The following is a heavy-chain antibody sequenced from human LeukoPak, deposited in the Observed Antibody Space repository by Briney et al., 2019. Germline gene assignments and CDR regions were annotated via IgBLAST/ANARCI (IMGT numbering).Heavy chain of an antibody. V-gene: IGHV4-39*07. J-gene: IGHJ6*03. D-gene: IGHD2-2*01. CDR1: GGSISTSNYY. CDR2: IFYSGST. CDR3: ASCSSTSCYADYYYYMDV. Sequence: SSETLSFTCTVSGGSISTSNYYWGWIRQPPGKGLEWIGNIFYSGSTYYSPSLKSRVTISLDTSKNQFSLKLSSVTAADTAVYYCASCSSTSCYADYYYYMDVWGKGTTVTISS.